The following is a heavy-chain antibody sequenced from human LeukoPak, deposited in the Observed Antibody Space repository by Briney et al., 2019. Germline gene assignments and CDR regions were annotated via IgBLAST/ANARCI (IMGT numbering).Heavy chain of an antibody. D-gene: IGHD6-6*01. J-gene: IGHJ4*02. CDR3: ARGGGLEYSSSSIYSSDY. Sequence: ASVKVSCKASGGTFSSYAISWVRQAPGQGLEWMGGIIPIFGTANYAQKFQGRVTITADESTSTAYMELSSLRSEDTAVYYCARGGGLEYSSSSIYSSDYWGQGTLVTVSS. V-gene: IGHV1-69*13. CDR2: IIPIFGTA. CDR1: GGTFSSYA.